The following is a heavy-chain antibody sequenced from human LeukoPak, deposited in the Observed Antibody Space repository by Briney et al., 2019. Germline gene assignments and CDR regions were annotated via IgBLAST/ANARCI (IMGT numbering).Heavy chain of an antibody. J-gene: IGHJ5*02. V-gene: IGHV4-34*01. D-gene: IGHD2-2*01. Sequence: PSETLSLTCAVYGGSFSIYYWSWIRQPPGKGLEWIGEINHSGSTNYNPSLKSRVTISVDTSKNQFSLKLSSVTAADTAVYYCARHRRGFKSSFRFDPWGQGTLVTVSS. CDR1: GGSFSIYY. CDR3: ARHRRGFKSSFRFDP. CDR2: INHSGST.